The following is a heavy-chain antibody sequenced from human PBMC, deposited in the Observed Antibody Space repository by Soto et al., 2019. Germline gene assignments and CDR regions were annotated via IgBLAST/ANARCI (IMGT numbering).Heavy chain of an antibody. D-gene: IGHD3-10*01. CDR3: ASKVRVRGVIGWFDP. V-gene: IGHV1-69*13. CDR2: IIPIFGTA. Sequence: SVKVSCKASGGTFSSYAISWVRQAPGQGLEWMGGIIPIFGTANYAQKFQGRVTITADESTSTAYMELSSLRSEDTAVYYCASKVRVRGVIGWFDPWGQGTLVTVSS. J-gene: IGHJ5*02. CDR1: GGTFSSYA.